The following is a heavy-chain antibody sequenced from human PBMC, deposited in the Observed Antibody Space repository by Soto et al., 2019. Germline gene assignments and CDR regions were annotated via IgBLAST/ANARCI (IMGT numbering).Heavy chain of an antibody. CDR1: GYTFSDYG. V-gene: IGHV1-18*04. CDR3: ARAPRGFGELLSIDY. D-gene: IGHD3-10*01. CDR2: ISAYHGNT. J-gene: IGHJ4*02. Sequence: QVQLVQSGAEVKKPGASVKVSCKASGYTFSDYGISWVRQAPGQGLEWMGWISAYHGNTNYAQKLQGRVTMTTDTSTGTAFMELRNLRSEDTAVYYCARAPRGFGELLSIDYWGQGTLVTVSS.